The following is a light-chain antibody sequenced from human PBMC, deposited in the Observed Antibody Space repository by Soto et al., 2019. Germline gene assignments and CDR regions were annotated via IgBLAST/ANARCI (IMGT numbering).Light chain of an antibody. CDR2: DDS. V-gene: IGLV3-21*02. Sequence: SYELTQPPSVSVAPGQTARLTCGGNNIGSKSVHWYQQKPGQAPVLVVYDDSDRPSGIPERFSGSNSGNTATLTLIRVEAGDEAEYYCQVWDSSTDHVVFGGGTQLTVL. J-gene: IGLJ2*01. CDR3: QVWDSSTDHVV. CDR1: NIGSKS.